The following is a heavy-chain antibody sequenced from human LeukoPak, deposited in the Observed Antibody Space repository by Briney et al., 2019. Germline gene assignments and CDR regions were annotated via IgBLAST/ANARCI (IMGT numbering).Heavy chain of an antibody. D-gene: IGHD3-22*01. CDR2: IWYDGSNK. J-gene: IGHJ4*02. V-gene: IGHV3-33*06. Sequence: GRSLRLSCAASGFTFSSYGMHWARQAPGKGLEWVAVIWYDGSNKYYADSVKGRFTISRDNSKNTLYLQMNSLRAEDTAVYYCAKVLRDSSGLDYWGQGTLVTVSS. CDR1: GFTFSSYG. CDR3: AKVLRDSSGLDY.